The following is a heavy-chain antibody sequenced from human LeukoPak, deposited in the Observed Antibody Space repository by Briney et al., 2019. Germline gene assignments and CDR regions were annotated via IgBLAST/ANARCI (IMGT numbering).Heavy chain of an antibody. D-gene: IGHD6-19*01. CDR3: ARSMRWQWLVRLAAFDI. CDR2: IYHSGST. Sequence: PSQTLSLTCTVSGGSISSGGYYWSWIRQPPGKGLEWIGYIYHSGSTYYNPSLKSRVTISVDRSKNQFSLKLSSVTAADTAVYYCARSMRWQWLVRLAAFDIWGQGTMVTVSS. J-gene: IGHJ3*02. V-gene: IGHV4-30-2*01. CDR1: GGSISSGGYY.